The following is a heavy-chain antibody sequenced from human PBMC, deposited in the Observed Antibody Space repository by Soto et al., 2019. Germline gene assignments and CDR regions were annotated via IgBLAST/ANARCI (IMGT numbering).Heavy chain of an antibody. CDR2: MSYDGSHE. CDR1: GFTFNSYG. J-gene: IGHJ6*02. CDR3: EKGSVLRVVEAPLAILGGVDV. Sequence: GGSLRLSCVASGFTFNSYGMHWVRQAPGKGLEWVAVMSYDGSHEYYADSVKGRFTISRDNSKTILYLQMNSLRLEDTAVYYCEKGSVLRVVEAPLAILGGVDVWGQGAMVTVSS. D-gene: IGHD2-8*01. V-gene: IGHV3-33*06.